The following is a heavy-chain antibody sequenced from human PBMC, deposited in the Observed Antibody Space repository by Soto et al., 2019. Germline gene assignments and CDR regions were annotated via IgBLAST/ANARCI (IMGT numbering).Heavy chain of an antibody. J-gene: IGHJ4*02. CDR2: ISGSDGST. D-gene: IGHD3-22*01. CDR1: GFTFSSYA. V-gene: IGHV3-23*01. Sequence: GGSLRLSCAASGFTFSSYAMSWVRQAPGKGLEWVSAISGSDGSTYYADSVKGRFTISRDNSKNTLYVQMNSLRAEDTAVYYCAKASLYYYDSSGYYYYFDYWGQGTLVTVS. CDR3: AKASLYYYDSSGYYYYFDY.